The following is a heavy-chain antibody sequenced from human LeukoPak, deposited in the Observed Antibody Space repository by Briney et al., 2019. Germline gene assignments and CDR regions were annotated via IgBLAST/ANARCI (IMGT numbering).Heavy chain of an antibody. J-gene: IGHJ4*02. V-gene: IGHV4-31*03. D-gene: IGHD6-13*01. CDR1: GGSISSGGYY. CDR2: IYYSGST. CDR3: ARFEAAAGSLHY. Sequence: SQTLSLTCTVSGGSISSGGYYWSWIRQHPGKGLEWIGYIYYSGSTYYNPSLKSRVTISVDTSKNQFSLKLSSVTAADTAVYYCARFEAAAGSLHYWGQGTLVTVSS.